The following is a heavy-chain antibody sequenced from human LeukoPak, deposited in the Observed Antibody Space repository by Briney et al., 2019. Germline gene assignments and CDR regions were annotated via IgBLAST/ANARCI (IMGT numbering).Heavy chain of an antibody. Sequence: GESLKISCKGSGYSFTSYWINWVRQMPGKGLEWMGRIDPSDSFTTYSPSFQGHVTISADKSSTTAFLQWSSLKSSDTAMYYCARQADCSTTTCHGWFDPWGQGTLVTVSS. CDR1: GYSFTSYW. J-gene: IGHJ5*02. V-gene: IGHV5-10-1*01. CDR3: ARQADCSTTTCHGWFDP. CDR2: IDPSDSFT. D-gene: IGHD2-2*01.